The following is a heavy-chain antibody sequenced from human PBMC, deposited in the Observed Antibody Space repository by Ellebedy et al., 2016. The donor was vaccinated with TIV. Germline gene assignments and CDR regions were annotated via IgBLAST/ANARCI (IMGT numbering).Heavy chain of an antibody. V-gene: IGHV3-7*01. CDR2: IKQDGSER. D-gene: IGHD6-19*01. CDR1: GFTFSSYW. Sequence: GESLKISCAASGFTFSSYWMSWVRQAPGKGLEWVANIKQDGSERYYVDSVKGRFTISRDNAKNSLYLQMNSLRAEDTAVYYCARTSPRYIAVAGTGYYFDYWGQGTLVTVSS. CDR3: ARTSPRYIAVAGTGYYFDY. J-gene: IGHJ4*02.